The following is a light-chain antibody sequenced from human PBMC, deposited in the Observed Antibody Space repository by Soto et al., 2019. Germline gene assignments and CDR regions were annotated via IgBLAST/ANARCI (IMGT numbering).Light chain of an antibody. CDR1: RSNIGAGYD. CDR2: GNN. CDR3: QSYDSSLSAWV. J-gene: IGLJ3*02. Sequence: QSVLTQPPSVSGAPGQRVTISCTGSRSNIGAGYDVHWYQQLPGTAPKLLIYGNNNRPSGVPDRFSGSKSGTSASLAITGLQADDEADYYCQSYDSSLSAWVFGGGTQLTVL. V-gene: IGLV1-40*01.